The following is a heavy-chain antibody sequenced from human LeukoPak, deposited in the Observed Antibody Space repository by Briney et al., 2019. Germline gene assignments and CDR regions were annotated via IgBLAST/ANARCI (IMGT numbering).Heavy chain of an antibody. V-gene: IGHV1-8*01. CDR1: VYTFTSYD. CDR3: ARAPLVRGTDY. CDR2: MNPNSGNT. D-gene: IGHD3-10*01. J-gene: IGHJ4*02. Sequence: ASVKVSCKASVYTFTSYDINWVRQATGQGLEWMGWMNPNSGNTGYAQKFQGRVTMTRNTSISTAYMELSSLRCEDTAVYYCARAPLVRGTDYWGQGTLVTVSS.